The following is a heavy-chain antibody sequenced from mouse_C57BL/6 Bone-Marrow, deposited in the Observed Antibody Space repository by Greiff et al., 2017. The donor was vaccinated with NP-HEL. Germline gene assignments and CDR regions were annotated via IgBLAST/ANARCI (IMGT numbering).Heavy chain of an antibody. CDR2: IWRGGST. Sequence: QVQLQQSGPGLVQPSQSLSITCTVSGFSLTSYGVHWVRQSPGKGLEWLGVIWRGGSTDYNAAFMSRLSITKDNSKSQVFFKMNSLQADDTAIYYCAKTEDYDGGNYAMDYWGKGTSVTVSS. J-gene: IGHJ4*01. CDR3: AKTEDYDGGNYAMDY. CDR1: GFSLTSYG. V-gene: IGHV2-5*01. D-gene: IGHD2-4*01.